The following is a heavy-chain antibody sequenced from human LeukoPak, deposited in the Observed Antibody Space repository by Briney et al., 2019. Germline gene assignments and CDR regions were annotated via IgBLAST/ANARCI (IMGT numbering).Heavy chain of an antibody. D-gene: IGHD3-10*01. J-gene: IGHJ6*02. CDR1: GYTFTSYA. V-gene: IGHV1-3*01. Sequence: GASVKVSCKASGYTFTSYAMHWVRQAPGQRLEWMGWINAGNGNTKYSQKFQGRVTITRDTSASTAYMELSSLRSEDTAVYYCARWDADGSGSLYYYYYGMDVWGQGTTVTVSS. CDR2: INAGNGNT. CDR3: ARWDADGSGSLYYYYYGMDV.